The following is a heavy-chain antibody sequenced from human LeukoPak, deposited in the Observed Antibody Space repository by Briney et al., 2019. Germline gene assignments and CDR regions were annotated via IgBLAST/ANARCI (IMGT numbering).Heavy chain of an antibody. V-gene: IGHV1-69*08. J-gene: IGHJ4*02. Sequence: SVKVSCKASGGTFSSYSFTWVRQAPGQGLEWMGRINPMFNTANCAQDFQGRVTITADKSTSTAYMELITLRSEDTAVYYCAREAKTSNWNSEPYLDYWGQGTLITVSS. CDR3: AREAKTSNWNSEPYLDY. CDR1: GGTFSSYS. CDR2: INPMFNTA. D-gene: IGHD1-20*01.